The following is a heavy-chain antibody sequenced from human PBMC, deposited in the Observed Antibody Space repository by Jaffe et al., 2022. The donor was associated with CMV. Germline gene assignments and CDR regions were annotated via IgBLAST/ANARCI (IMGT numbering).Heavy chain of an antibody. CDR3: ARDRKPGSSSWYRYYYGMDV. CDR2: INPNSGGT. Sequence: QVQLVQSGAEVKKPGASVKVSCKASGYTFTGYYMHWVRQAPGQGLEWMGWINPNSGGTNYAQKFQGRVTMTRDTSISTAYMELSRLRSDDTAVYYCARDRKPGSSSWYRYYYGMDVWGQGTTVTVSS. CDR1: GYTFTGYY. V-gene: IGHV1-2*02. D-gene: IGHD6-13*01. J-gene: IGHJ6*02.